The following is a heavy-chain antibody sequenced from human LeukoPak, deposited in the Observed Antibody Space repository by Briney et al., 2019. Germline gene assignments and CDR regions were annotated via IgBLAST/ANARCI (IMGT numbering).Heavy chain of an antibody. D-gene: IGHD2-15*01. CDR2: ISYDGSNK. CDR3: AREVVVVAAATLSYYYGMDV. Sequence: PGGSLRLSCAASGFTFSSYAMHWVRQAPGKGLAWVAVISYDGSNKYYADSVKGRFTISRDNSKNTLYLQMNSLRAEDTAVYYCAREVVVVAAATLSYYYGMDVWGQGTTVTVSS. CDR1: GFTFSSYA. V-gene: IGHV3-30-3*01. J-gene: IGHJ6*02.